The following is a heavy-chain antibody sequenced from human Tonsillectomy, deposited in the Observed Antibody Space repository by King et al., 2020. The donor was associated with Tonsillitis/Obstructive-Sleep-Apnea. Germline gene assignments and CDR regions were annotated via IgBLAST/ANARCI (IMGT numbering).Heavy chain of an antibody. J-gene: IGHJ4*02. CDR1: GFTFSNYA. D-gene: IGHD6-13*01. Sequence: VQLVESGGGLAQPGGSLRLSCAASGFTFSNYAMFWVRQAPGKGLEWVSTISASGGSTYYADSVKGRFTISRDNSKKTLYLHMNSLRAEDTAVYYCAKGPTAGEVSPYFFDYWGQGTQVTVSS. CDR3: AKGPTAGEVSPYFFDY. CDR2: ISASGGST. V-gene: IGHV3-23*04.